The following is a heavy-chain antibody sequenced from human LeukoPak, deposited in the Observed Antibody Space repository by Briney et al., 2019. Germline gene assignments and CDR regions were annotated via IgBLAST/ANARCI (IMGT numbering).Heavy chain of an antibody. CDR2: IKQDGSEK. Sequence: GGSLRLSCAASGLTFSTYAMSWVRQAPGKGLEWVANIKQDGSEKYYVDSVKGRFTISRDNAKNSLYLQMNSLRDEDTAVYYCARDYVQDYWGQGTLVTVSS. J-gene: IGHJ4*02. D-gene: IGHD3-16*01. CDR3: ARDYVQDY. CDR1: GLTFSTYA. V-gene: IGHV3-7*01.